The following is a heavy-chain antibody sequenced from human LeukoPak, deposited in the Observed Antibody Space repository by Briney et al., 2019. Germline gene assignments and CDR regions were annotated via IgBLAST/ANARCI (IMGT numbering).Heavy chain of an antibody. CDR1: GFTFSSYA. CDR3: ARVGVPAAIPYVY. CDR2: ISYDGSNK. J-gene: IGHJ4*02. V-gene: IGHV3-30*01. Sequence: GGSLRLSCAASGFTFSSYAMHWVRQAPGKGLEWVAVISYDGSNKYYADSVKGRFTISRDNSKNTLYLQMNSLRAEDTAVYYCARVGVPAAIPYVYWGQGTLVTVSS. D-gene: IGHD2-2*02.